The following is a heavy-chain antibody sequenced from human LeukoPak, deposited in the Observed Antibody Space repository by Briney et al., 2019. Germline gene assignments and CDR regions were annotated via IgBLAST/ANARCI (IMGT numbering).Heavy chain of an antibody. CDR1: GGSISSYY. CDR3: ATGRSYGSGSLYFDY. Sequence: SETLSLTCTVSGGSISSYYWSWIRQPPGKGLEWIGYIYYSGSTNYNPSLKSRVTISVDTSKNQFSLKLSSVTAADTAVYYCATGRSYGSGSLYFDYWGQGTLVTVSS. V-gene: IGHV4-59*01. J-gene: IGHJ4*02. D-gene: IGHD3-10*01. CDR2: IYYSGST.